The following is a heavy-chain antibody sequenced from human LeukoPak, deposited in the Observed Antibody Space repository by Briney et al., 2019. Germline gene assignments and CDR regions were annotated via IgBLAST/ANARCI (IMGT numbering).Heavy chain of an antibody. V-gene: IGHV4-39*07. D-gene: IGHD2-2*01. Sequence: PSETLSLTCTVSGGSISSSSYYWGWIRQPPGKGLEWIGSIYYSGSTYYNPSLKSRVTISVDTSKNQFSLKLSSVTAADTAVYYCARVRYCSSTSCSLYYFDYWGQGTLVTVSS. CDR1: GGSISSSSYY. J-gene: IGHJ4*02. CDR2: IYYSGST. CDR3: ARVRYCSSTSCSLYYFDY.